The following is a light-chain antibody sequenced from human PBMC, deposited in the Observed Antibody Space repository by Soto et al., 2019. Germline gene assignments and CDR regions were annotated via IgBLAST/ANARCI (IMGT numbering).Light chain of an antibody. V-gene: IGLV2-14*01. Sequence: QSALTQPRSVSGSPGQSVTISCTGTSNDVGGYNYVSWYQHHPGKAPKLLIYEVTNRPSGISNRFSGSKSGNTASLTISGLQPEDEANYYCGSYTSSSTLVFGAGTKVTVL. J-gene: IGLJ2*01. CDR3: GSYTSSSTLV. CDR1: SNDVGGYNY. CDR2: EVT.